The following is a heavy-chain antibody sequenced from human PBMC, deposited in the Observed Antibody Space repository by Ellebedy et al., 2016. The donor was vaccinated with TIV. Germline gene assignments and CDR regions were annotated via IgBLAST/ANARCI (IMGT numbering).Heavy chain of an antibody. J-gene: IGHJ4*02. Sequence: PGGSLRLSCAAPGFMFSSYSMNCVRPAPGKGLEWVSAISGSGDKTYYADSVKGRFNISRDNSKNPLHVQMDTLRVEDTAVYYCATRIGEGIQLWVGFDYWGQGTLVTVSS. D-gene: IGHD5-18*01. CDR1: GFMFSSYS. CDR3: ATRIGEGIQLWVGFDY. V-gene: IGHV3-23*01. CDR2: ISGSGDKT.